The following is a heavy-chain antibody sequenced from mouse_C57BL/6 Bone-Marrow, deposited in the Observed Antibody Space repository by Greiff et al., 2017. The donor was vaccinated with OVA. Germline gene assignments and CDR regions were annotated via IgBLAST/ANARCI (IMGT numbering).Heavy chain of an antibody. CDR1: GYTFTDYE. Sequence: VKLQESGAELVRPGASVTLSCKASGYTFTDYEMHWVKQTPVHGLEWIGAIDPETGGTAYNQKFKGKAILTADKSSSTAYMELRSLTSEDSAVYYCTSPIYYGNHYAMDYWGQGTSVTVSS. J-gene: IGHJ4*01. CDR2: IDPETGGT. V-gene: IGHV1-15*01. CDR3: TSPIYYGNHYAMDY. D-gene: IGHD2-1*01.